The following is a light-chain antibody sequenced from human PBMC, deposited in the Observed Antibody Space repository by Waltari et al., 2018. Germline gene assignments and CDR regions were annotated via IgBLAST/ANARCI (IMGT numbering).Light chain of an antibody. V-gene: IGLV3-1*01. Sequence: SYELTQPPSVSVSPRQTASVHCSGYTLGDKYASWYQQKPGQSPVLVIYQDMKRPSGSPDRFSCSNSRNTATLTISGTQAMDEADYYCQAWESDTVVFGGGTKLTVL. J-gene: IGLJ2*01. CDR2: QDM. CDR1: TLGDKY. CDR3: QAWESDTVV.